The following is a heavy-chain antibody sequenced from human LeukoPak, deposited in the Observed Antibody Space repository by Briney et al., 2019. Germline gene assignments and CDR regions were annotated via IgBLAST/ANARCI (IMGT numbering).Heavy chain of an antibody. V-gene: IGHV3-7*01. D-gene: IGHD2/OR15-2a*01. CDR3: ARAGYYGDDAFDL. CDR2: ITQDGPQT. Sequence: PGGSLRLSCAVSGFTICSYWMRGVGQAAGKGLEWVANITQDGPQTYYVHSVTARLTISTDAAKSSLYLQMNSLRAEHTGIYYCARAGYYGDDAFDLWGQGTMVTVSS. CDR1: GFTICSYW. J-gene: IGHJ3*01.